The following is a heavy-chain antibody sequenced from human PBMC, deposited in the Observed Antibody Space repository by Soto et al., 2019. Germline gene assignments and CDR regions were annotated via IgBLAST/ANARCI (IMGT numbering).Heavy chain of an antibody. CDR1: GGSISSYY. CDR3: ARTLYGSGSYRHNYYYGMDV. D-gene: IGHD3-10*01. J-gene: IGHJ6*02. V-gene: IGHV4-59*01. Sequence: QVQLQESGPGLVKPSETLSLTCTVSGGSISSYYWSWIRQPPGKGLEWIGYIYYSGSTNYNPSLKSRVTISVDTSKNQFSLKLSSVTAADTAVYYCARTLYGSGSYRHNYYYGMDVWGQGTTVTVSS. CDR2: IYYSGST.